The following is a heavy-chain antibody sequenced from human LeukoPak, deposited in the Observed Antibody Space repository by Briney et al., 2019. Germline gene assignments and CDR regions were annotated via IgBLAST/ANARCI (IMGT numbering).Heavy chain of an antibody. CDR1: GYTFTNYG. V-gene: IGHV1-18*01. CDR2: ISAYNGNT. D-gene: IGHD3-22*01. J-gene: IGHJ5*02. Sequence: ASVKVSCTASGYTFTNYGVSWVRQAPGQGLEWMGWISAYNGNTNYAQKLQDRVTMTTDTSTSTAYMELRSLRSDDTAVYYCARDRVSMTVAVLTPFDPWGQGNPGHRLL. CDR3: ARDRVSMTVAVLTPFDP.